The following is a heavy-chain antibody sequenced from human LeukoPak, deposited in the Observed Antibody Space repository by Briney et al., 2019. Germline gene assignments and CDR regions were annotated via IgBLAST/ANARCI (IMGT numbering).Heavy chain of an antibody. CDR3: AREGGVYASWSRSKNFYYYYMDV. J-gene: IGHJ6*03. Sequence: ASVKVSCKASGYTFISYYMHWVRQAPGQGLEWMGKIDPSGGSTRYAQKFQGRVNMTRDISTSTVYMELRSLRSDDTAVYYCAREGGVYASWSRSKNFYYYYMDVWGTGTTVTVSS. D-gene: IGHD2-8*01. CDR1: GYTFISYY. V-gene: IGHV1-46*01. CDR2: IDPSGGST.